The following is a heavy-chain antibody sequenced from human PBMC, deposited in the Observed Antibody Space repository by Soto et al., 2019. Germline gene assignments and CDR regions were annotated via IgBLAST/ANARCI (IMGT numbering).Heavy chain of an antibody. CDR1: GGTFSSYA. Sequence: QVQLVQSGAEVKKPGSSVKVSCKASGGTFSSYAISWVRQAPGQGLEWMGGIIPIFGTANYAQKFQGRVTSTADESTSTAYKELSSLRAEDTAVYYCERDGKKQLVRWRGHGGMDVWGQGPTVTVSS. CDR3: ERDGKKQLVRWRGHGGMDV. V-gene: IGHV1-69*12. D-gene: IGHD6-13*01. CDR2: IIPIFGTA. J-gene: IGHJ6*02.